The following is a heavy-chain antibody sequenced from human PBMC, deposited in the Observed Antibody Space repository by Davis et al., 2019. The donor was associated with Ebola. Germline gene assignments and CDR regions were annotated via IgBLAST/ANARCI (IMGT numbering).Heavy chain of an antibody. Sequence: SETLSLTCTVSGGSISSYYWSWIRQPPGKGLEWLGYIYYSGSTNYNPSLKSRVTISVDTSKNQFSLKLRSVTAADTAVYFCARLSGLFSSSSGALYFDLWGRGTLVSVSS. CDR1: GGSISSYY. D-gene: IGHD6-6*01. V-gene: IGHV4-59*12. J-gene: IGHJ2*01. CDR3: ARLSGLFSSSSGALYFDL. CDR2: IYYSGST.